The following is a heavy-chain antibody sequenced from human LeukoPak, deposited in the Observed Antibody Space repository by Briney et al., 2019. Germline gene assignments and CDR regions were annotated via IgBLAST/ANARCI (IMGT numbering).Heavy chain of an antibody. CDR2: ISYDGSNK. Sequence: PGGSLRLSCATSGFTFSSYGMHWVRQAPGKGLEWVAVISYDGSNKYYADSVKGRFTISRDNSKNTLYLQMNSLRAEDTAVYYCAKGNTVPWSSSWYASYFDYWGQGTLVTVSS. D-gene: IGHD6-13*01. V-gene: IGHV3-30*18. CDR1: GFTFSSYG. J-gene: IGHJ4*02. CDR3: AKGNTVPWSSSWYASYFDY.